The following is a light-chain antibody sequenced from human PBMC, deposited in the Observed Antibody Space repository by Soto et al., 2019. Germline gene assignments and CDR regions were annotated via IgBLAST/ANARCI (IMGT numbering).Light chain of an antibody. CDR2: GAS. V-gene: IGKV3-15*01. CDR1: QSVDIN. CDR3: QQYGSSPIT. J-gene: IGKJ5*01. Sequence: EIVLTQSPATLSVSPVERVTLSCMASQSVDINLAWYQQKPGQAPRLLIYGASTRATGIPARFSGSGSGTEFTLTISSLQSEDFAVYYCQQYGSSPITFGQGTRLEIK.